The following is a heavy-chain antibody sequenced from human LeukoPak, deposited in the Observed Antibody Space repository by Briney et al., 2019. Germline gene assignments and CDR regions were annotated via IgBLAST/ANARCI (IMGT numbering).Heavy chain of an antibody. J-gene: IGHJ4*02. CDR2: IYTSGST. CDR3: ARDSLNYYDRRYFDY. Sequence: SETLSLTCTVSGGSISSYYWSWIRQPPGKGLEWIGRIYTSGSTNYNPSLKSRVAMSVDTSKNQFSMKLRSVTAADTAVYYCARDSLNYYDRRYFDYWGQGTLVTVSS. V-gene: IGHV4-4*07. D-gene: IGHD3-22*01. CDR1: GGSISSYY.